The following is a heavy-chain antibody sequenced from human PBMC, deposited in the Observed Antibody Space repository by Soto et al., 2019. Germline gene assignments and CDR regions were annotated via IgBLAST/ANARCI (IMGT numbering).Heavy chain of an antibody. CDR2: IYWDDDK. J-gene: IGHJ5*02. V-gene: IGHV2-5*02. CDR1: GFSLSTSGVG. D-gene: IGHD3-10*01. Sequence: QITLKESGPTLVKPTQTLTLTCTFSGFSLSTSGVGVGWIRQPPGKALEWLALIYWDDDKRYSPSLKSRLTITNDTSKNPVVLTMTNMDPVDTATYYCAHRLPYYSGSGSQTYNWFDPWGQGTLVTVSS. CDR3: AHRLPYYSGSGSQTYNWFDP.